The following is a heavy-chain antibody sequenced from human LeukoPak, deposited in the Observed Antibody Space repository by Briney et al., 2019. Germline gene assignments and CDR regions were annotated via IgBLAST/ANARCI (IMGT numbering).Heavy chain of an antibody. CDR2: IFHTGTT. CDR1: GGSIRSYW. CDR3: VRNGYYSADY. V-gene: IGHV4-4*02. J-gene: IGHJ4*02. D-gene: IGHD3-22*01. Sequence: SETLSLTCAVSGGSIRSYWWSWVRQPPGKGLEWIGEIFHTGTTNYNPSLQSRVTVSVDPSRSQFSLKLSSMTAADTAVYYCVRNGYYSADYWGQGTLVTVSS.